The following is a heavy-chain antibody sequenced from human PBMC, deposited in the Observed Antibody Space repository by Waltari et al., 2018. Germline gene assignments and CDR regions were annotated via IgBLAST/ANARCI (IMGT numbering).Heavy chain of an antibody. CDR3: ARGGYYDILTGHDQEFDY. V-gene: IGHV4-4*07. Sequence: QVQLQESGPGLVKPSETLSLTCTVSGGSISSYYWSWIRQPAGTGLEWIGRIYTSGSTNYNPSLKSRVTMSVDTSKNQFSLKLSSVTAADTAVYYCARGGYYDILTGHDQEFDYWGQGTLVTVSS. J-gene: IGHJ4*02. D-gene: IGHD3-9*01. CDR2: IYTSGST. CDR1: GGSISSYY.